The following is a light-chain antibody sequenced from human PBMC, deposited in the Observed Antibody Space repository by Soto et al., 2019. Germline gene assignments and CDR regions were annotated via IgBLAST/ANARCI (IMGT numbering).Light chain of an antibody. Sequence: QSALTQPRSVSGSPGQSVTLSCTGTISDVGDYDYVSWYQQHPGKAPKLIIYDVYKRSSGVPDRFSGSKSGNTASLTISGLQAEDEADYYCCSYAGSSTSVIFGGGTKLTVL. CDR3: CSYAGSSTSVI. V-gene: IGLV2-11*01. CDR2: DVY. J-gene: IGLJ2*01. CDR1: ISDVGDYDY.